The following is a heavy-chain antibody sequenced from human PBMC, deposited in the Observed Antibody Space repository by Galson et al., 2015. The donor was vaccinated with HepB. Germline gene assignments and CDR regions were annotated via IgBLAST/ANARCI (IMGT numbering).Heavy chain of an antibody. CDR1: GFTFSSYA. CDR2: ISYDGSNK. Sequence: SLRLSCAASGFTFSSYAMHWVRQAPGKGLEWVAVISYDGSNKYYADSVKGRFTISRDNSKNTLYLQMNSLRAEDTAVYYCARDRQQLHDYWGQGTLVTVSS. V-gene: IGHV3-30-3*01. CDR3: ARDRQQLHDY. D-gene: IGHD6-13*01. J-gene: IGHJ4*02.